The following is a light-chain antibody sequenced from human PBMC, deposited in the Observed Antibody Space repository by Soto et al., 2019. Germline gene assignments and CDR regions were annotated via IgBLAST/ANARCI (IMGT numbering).Light chain of an antibody. V-gene: IGLV2-14*01. J-gene: IGLJ2*01. CDR3: STYTSTNTL. CDR1: GGYIH. CDR2: EVN. Sequence: QSALTQPASVSGSPGQSITITCTGTGGYIHVSWYQQHPGKAPKLMIYEVNTRPSGVSNRFSASKSGNTASLTISGLQAEDEADYFCSTYTSTNTLFGGGTKLTVL.